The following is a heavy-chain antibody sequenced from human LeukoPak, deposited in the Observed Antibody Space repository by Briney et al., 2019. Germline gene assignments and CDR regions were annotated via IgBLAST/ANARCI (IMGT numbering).Heavy chain of an antibody. CDR1: GCTFTGYY. CDR2: INPNSGGT. Sequence: GASVKVSCKASGCTFTGYYMHWVRQAPGQGLEWMGWINPNSGGTNYAQKFQGRVTMTRDTSISTAYMELSRLRSDDTAVYYCARVWGRASYYDFWSALRQWGQGTLVTVSS. CDR3: ARVWGRASYYDFWSALRQ. D-gene: IGHD3-3*01. V-gene: IGHV1-2*02. J-gene: IGHJ4*02.